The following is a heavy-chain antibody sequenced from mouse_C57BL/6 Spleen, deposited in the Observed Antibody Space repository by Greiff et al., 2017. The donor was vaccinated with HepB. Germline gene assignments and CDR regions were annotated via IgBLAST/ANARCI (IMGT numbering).Heavy chain of an antibody. Sequence: VQLQQSGPELVKPGASVKISCKASGYAFSSSWMNWVKQRPGKGLEWIGRIYPGDGDTNYNGKFKGKATLTADKSSSTAYMQLSSLTSEDSAVYFGAVCPIITVASYTLAYGGQGTPPPASS. CDR3: AVCPIITVASYTLAY. J-gene: IGHJ2*01. CDR2: IYPGDGDT. CDR1: GYAFSSSW. D-gene: IGHD1-1*01. V-gene: IGHV1-82*01.